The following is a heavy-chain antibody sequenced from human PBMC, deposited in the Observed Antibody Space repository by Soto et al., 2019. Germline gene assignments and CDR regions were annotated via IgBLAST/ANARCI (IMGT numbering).Heavy chain of an antibody. CDR1: GFSLSTSGAG. D-gene: IGHD1-26*01. CDR3: AHRYGGNYYRWYFDS. V-gene: IGHV2-5*01. Sequence: QITLKESGPTLVKPTQTLTVTCTFSGFSLSTSGAGVGCIHQSPGKAPEWLALISWKDEKRYNPGLKSRLTITKDTSKNQVVLTMTDLDPVDTATYFCAHRYGGNYYRWYFDSWGQGTLVTVSS. J-gene: IGHJ4*02. CDR2: ISWKDEK.